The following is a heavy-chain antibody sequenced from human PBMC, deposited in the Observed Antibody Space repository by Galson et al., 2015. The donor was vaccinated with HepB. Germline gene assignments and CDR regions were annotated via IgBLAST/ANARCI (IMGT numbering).Heavy chain of an antibody. CDR3: ARIGAKYYYYMGV. Sequence: SLRLSCAASGFTFSRYWMSWVRQAPGKGLEWVANIEVDGSEEYYVDSVKGRFIISRDNAKSSLYLQMSNLRAEDTAVYYCARIGAKYYYYMGVWGRGTTVTVSS. V-gene: IGHV3-7*01. J-gene: IGHJ6*03. CDR2: IEVDGSEE. D-gene: IGHD4/OR15-4a*01. CDR1: GFTFSRYW.